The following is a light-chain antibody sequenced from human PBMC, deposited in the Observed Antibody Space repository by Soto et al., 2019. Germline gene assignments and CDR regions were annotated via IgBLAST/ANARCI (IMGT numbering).Light chain of an antibody. CDR3: LQDYNYPWT. J-gene: IGKJ1*01. CDR1: QGIKND. CDR2: AAS. V-gene: IGKV1-6*01. Sequence: AIQMTQSPSSLSASVGDRVTITCRASQGIKNDLGWYQQKPGKAPNLLIYAASSLQSGVPSRFSGSGSGTDFTLTISSLQPEDFATYYCLQDYNYPWTFGQGTKVEIK.